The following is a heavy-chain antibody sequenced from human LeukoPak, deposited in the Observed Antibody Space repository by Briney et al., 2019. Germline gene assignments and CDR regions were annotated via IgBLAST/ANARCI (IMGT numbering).Heavy chain of an antibody. D-gene: IGHD3-9*01. CDR2: IYDGGST. CDR1: GSTVSSYF. CDR3: ARDNYILTGYYNAFDI. V-gene: IGHV3-53*01. Sequence: GGSLRLSCAASGSTVSSYFMSWVRQAPGKGLEWVSAIYDGGSTDYADSVKGRFTISRDNSKSTLYLQMNSLRAEDTAVYYCARDNYILTGYYNAFDIWGQGTLVTVSS. J-gene: IGHJ3*02.